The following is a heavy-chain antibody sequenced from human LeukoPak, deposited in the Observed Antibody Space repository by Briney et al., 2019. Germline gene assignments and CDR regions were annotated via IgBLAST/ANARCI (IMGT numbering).Heavy chain of an antibody. CDR1: GYTLIELS. Sequence: ASVKVSSKVSGYTLIELSMHWVRQAPGKGPEWMGGFDPEDGETIYAQKFQGRVTMTEDTSTDTAYMELSSLRSEDTAVYYCASPNYYDSSGYFRGMDVWGQGTTVAVCS. V-gene: IGHV1-24*01. CDR3: ASPNYYDSSGYFRGMDV. J-gene: IGHJ6*02. CDR2: FDPEDGET. D-gene: IGHD3-22*01.